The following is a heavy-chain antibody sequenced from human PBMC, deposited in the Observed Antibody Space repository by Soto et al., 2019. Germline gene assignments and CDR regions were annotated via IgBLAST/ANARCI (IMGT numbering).Heavy chain of an antibody. D-gene: IGHD2-15*01. Sequence: SETLSLTCTVSGASITVSTYHWGWIRQPPGKGLEWIGTVHYSGSTYYNPSFKSRVTISVDTSKNQFSLKLSSVTAADTAVYYCARAEGVVVVVAATPRSLDYWGQGTLVTVSS. CDR2: VHYSGST. J-gene: IGHJ4*02. CDR1: GASITVSTYH. V-gene: IGHV4-39*07. CDR3: ARAEGVVVVVAATPRSLDY.